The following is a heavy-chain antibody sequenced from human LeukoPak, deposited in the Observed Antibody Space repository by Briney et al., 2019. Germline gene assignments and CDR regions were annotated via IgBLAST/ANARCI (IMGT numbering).Heavy chain of an antibody. CDR2: IKSKTDGGTT. Sequence: PGGSLRLSCAASGFTFSNAWMNWVRQAPGKGLEWVGRIKSKTDGGTTDYAAPVKGRFTISRDDSKNTLYLQMNSLRAEDTAVYYCAKAVVPAGIDYWGQGTLVTVSS. V-gene: IGHV3-15*01. CDR1: GFTFSNAW. D-gene: IGHD2-15*01. J-gene: IGHJ4*02. CDR3: AKAVVPAGIDY.